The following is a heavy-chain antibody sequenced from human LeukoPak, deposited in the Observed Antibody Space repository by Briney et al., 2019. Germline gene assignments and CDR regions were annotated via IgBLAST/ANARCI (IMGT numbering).Heavy chain of an antibody. J-gene: IGHJ5*02. D-gene: IGHD3-3*01. CDR3: ARGCIRFLEWKNWFDP. CDR2: INHSGST. V-gene: IGHV4-34*01. Sequence: SETLSLTCAVYGGSFSGYYWSWIRQPPGKGLEWIGEINHSGSTNYNPSLKSRVTISVDTSKNQFSLKLSSVTAADTAVYYCARGCIRFLEWKNWFDPWGQGTLVTVSS. CDR1: GGSFSGYY.